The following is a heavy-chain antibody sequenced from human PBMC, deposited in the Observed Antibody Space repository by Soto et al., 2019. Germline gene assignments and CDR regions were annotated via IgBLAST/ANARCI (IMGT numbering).Heavy chain of an antibody. Sequence: QVQLVQSGAEVKKPGSSVKVSCKASGGTFSSYAISWVRQAPGQGLEWMGGIIPIFGTANYAQKFQGRVTITADDSTSTAYMELSSLRSEDTAVYYCASLNTPSHYSRIAAAGTPPEYGMDVWGQGTTVTVSS. V-gene: IGHV1-69*01. CDR2: IIPIFGTA. CDR1: GGTFSSYA. CDR3: ASLNTPSHYSRIAAAGTPPEYGMDV. D-gene: IGHD6-13*01. J-gene: IGHJ6*02.